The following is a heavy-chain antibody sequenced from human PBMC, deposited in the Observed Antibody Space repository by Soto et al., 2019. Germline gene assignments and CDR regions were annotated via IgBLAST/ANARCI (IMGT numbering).Heavy chain of an antibody. J-gene: IGHJ6*02. Sequence: XGSLSLSCISAGFTFRTYAMTWVRQAPGKGLDWVSGISGISPNTCYAESVKGRFTISRDNAKNSLYLQMNSLRAEDTAVYYCARDRGYDAHDYYYNAMDVWGQGSTVTVSS. V-gene: IGHV3-21*01. CDR2: ISGISPNT. D-gene: IGHD2-15*01. CDR1: GFTFRTYA. CDR3: ARDRGYDAHDYYYNAMDV.